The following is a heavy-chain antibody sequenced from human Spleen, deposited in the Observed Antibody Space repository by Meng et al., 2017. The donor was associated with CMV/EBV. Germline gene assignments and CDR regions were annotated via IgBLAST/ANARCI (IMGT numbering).Heavy chain of an antibody. Sequence: TYYWGWVRQPPGKGLEWIASIYHSGSTFYNPSLKSRVSISVDTSKNQFSLRLKSVTAADTAVYYCARHGDLYDFWSGYGRFDPWGRGTLVTVSS. CDR3: ARHGDLYDFWSGYGRFDP. D-gene: IGHD3-3*01. CDR2: IYHSGST. CDR1: TYY. J-gene: IGHJ5*02. V-gene: IGHV4-39*01.